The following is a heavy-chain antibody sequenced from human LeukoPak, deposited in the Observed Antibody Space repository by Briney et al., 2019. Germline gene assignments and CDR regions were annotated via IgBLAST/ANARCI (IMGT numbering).Heavy chain of an antibody. V-gene: IGHV4-30-2*01. D-gene: IGHD6-13*01. J-gene: IGHJ3*02. CDR1: GGSISSGGYY. CDR3: ARGAAGRIDAFDI. CDR2: IYHSGST. Sequence: SETLPLTCTVSGGSISSGGYYWSWIRQPPGKGLEWIGYIYHSGSTYYNPSLKSRVTISVDRSKNQFSLKLSSVTAADTAVYYCARGAAGRIDAFDIWGQGTMVTVSS.